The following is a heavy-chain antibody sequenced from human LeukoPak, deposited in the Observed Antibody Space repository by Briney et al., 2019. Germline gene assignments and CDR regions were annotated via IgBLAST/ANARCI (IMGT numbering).Heavy chain of an antibody. CDR2: IIPIFGTA. Sequence: ASVKVSCKASGGTFSSYAISWVRQAPGQGLEWMGGIIPIFGTANYAQKFQGRVTITADESTSTAYMELSSLRSEDTAVYFCARGPLSDFWSDSWFDPWGQGTLVTVSS. V-gene: IGHV1-69*01. CDR3: ARGPLSDFWSDSWFDP. D-gene: IGHD3-3*01. J-gene: IGHJ5*02. CDR1: GGTFSSYA.